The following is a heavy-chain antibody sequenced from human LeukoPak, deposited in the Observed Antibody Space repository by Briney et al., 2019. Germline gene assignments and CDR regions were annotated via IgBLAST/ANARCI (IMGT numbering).Heavy chain of an antibody. Sequence: AGSLRLSCAASGFTFSTYAMSWVRQAPGERLEWVSVIYSGGSTYYADSVKGRFTISRDNSKNTLYLQMNSLRAEDTAVYYCARGEDSIAADGIGVGDYWGQGTLVTVSS. CDR2: IYSGGST. D-gene: IGHD6-13*01. J-gene: IGHJ4*02. V-gene: IGHV3-53*01. CDR3: ARGEDSIAADGIGVGDY. CDR1: GFTFSTYA.